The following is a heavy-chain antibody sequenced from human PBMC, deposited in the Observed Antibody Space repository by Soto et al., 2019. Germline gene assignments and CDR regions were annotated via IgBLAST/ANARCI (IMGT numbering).Heavy chain of an antibody. CDR3: ARVYCSGGGCYHLDY. D-gene: IGHD2-15*01. CDR1: GVSIRSYY. CDR2: IYYSGST. V-gene: IGHV4-59*12. Sequence: ETLSLTCTVSGVSIRSYYWSWIRQPPGKGLEWIGYIYYSGSTNYNPSVKGRFTISRDNAKNTLYLQMNSLRAEDTAVYYCARVYCSGGGCYHLDYWGQGTLVTVSS. J-gene: IGHJ4*02.